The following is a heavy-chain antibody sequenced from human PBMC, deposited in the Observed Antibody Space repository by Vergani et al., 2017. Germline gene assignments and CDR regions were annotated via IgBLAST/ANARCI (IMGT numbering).Heavy chain of an antibody. CDR2: SNAGNGKT. CDR1: GYTFTSYA. Sequence: QVQLVQSGAEVKKPGASVKVSCKASGYTFTSYAMHWGRQAPGQRLEWMGWSNAGNGKTKYSQEFQGRVTMTRNTSISKAYMELGSLRSEDTAVYYCGRSGYYYYYGMDGWGQGPRSPSP. D-gene: IGHD1-26*01. V-gene: IGHV1-3*02. J-gene: IGHJ6*02. CDR3: GRSGYYYYYGMDG.